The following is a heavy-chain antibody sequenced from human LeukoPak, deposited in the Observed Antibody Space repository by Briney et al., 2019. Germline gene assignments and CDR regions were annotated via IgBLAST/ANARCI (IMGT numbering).Heavy chain of an antibody. CDR2: INPNSGGT. CDR3: ARVPHRGTIVELPGTILDAFDI. CDR1: GYTFTVTGYY. V-gene: IGHV1-2*02. Sequence: GASVKISCKVSGYTFTVTGYYIHWVRRAPGQGLEWMGWINPNSGGTNYAQRFQGRITMTRDTSISTAYMELSSLRSDDTALYYCARVPHRGTIVELPGTILDAFDIWGQGTMVTVSS. D-gene: IGHD1-7*01. J-gene: IGHJ3*02.